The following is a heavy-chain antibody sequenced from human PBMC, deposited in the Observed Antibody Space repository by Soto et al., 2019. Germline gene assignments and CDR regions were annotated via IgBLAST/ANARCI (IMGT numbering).Heavy chain of an antibody. J-gene: IGHJ4*02. CDR2: IYYSGST. D-gene: IGHD6-19*01. CDR1: GGSISSGDYY. Sequence: QVQLQESGPGLVKPSQTLSLTCTVSGGSISSGDYYWSWIRQPPGKGLEWIGYIYYSGSTYYNPSIKSRITISVDTSKNQFSLKLSSVTAADTAVSYCARVRSGWPLDFWGQRTLVTVSS. CDR3: ARVRSGWPLDF. V-gene: IGHV4-30-4*01.